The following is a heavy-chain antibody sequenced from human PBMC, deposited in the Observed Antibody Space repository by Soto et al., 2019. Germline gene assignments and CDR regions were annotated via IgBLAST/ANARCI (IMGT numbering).Heavy chain of an antibody. CDR1: GYTLTELS. D-gene: IGHD1-26*01. J-gene: IGHJ5*02. V-gene: IGHV1-24*01. CDR2: FDPEDGET. CDR3: ATARWGGYRTNHWFDP. Sequence: QVQLVQSGAEVKKPGASVKVSCKVSGYTLTELSMHWVRQAPGKGLEWMGGFDPEDGETIYAQKIQGRVTMTGDTSTDTAYRELSSMRSADTAVYYCATARWGGYRTNHWFDPWGQGTLVTVSS.